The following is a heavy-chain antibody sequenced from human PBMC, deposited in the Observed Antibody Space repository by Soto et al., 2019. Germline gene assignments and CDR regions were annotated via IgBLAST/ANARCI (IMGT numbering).Heavy chain of an antibody. Sequence: GGSLRLSCAASGFTFRSYALHWVRQAPGKGLGWVAVLSYDGSNKYYADSVKGLFTISRANSKNTLYLQMNSLRAEDTAVYYCAIALSFYDSSGYYYVYWGQGTLVTVSS. D-gene: IGHD3-22*01. V-gene: IGHV3-30*04. CDR3: AIALSFYDSSGYYYVY. CDR2: LSYDGSNK. CDR1: GFTFRSYA. J-gene: IGHJ4*02.